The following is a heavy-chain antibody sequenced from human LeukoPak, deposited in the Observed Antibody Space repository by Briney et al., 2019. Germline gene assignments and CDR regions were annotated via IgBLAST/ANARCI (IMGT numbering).Heavy chain of an antibody. D-gene: IGHD4-11*01. V-gene: IGHV4-59*11. CDR2: IYYSGST. J-gene: IGHJ6*03. Sequence: SETLSLTCTVSGGFISSHYWSWIRQPPGKGLEWIGYIYYSGSTYYNPSLKSRVTISVDTSKNKFSLKLSSVTAADTAVYYCAREYSNQNSYYYYMDVWGKGTTVTVSS. CDR1: GGFISSHY. CDR3: AREYSNQNSYYYYMDV.